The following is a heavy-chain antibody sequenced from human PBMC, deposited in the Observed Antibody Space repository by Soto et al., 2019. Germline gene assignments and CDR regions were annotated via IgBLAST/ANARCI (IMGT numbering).Heavy chain of an antibody. CDR1: GYSFISYG. J-gene: IGHJ4*02. Sequence: QVQLVQSGAEVKKLGASVKVSCKTSGYSFISYGISWVRQAPGQGLEWLGWISGYNGDTHYAQKLQGRVTMTTDTSTSTAYMELRSLRSDDTAVYYCARDNSVTVPGTDYFDYWAQGILVTVSS. CDR2: ISGYNGDT. CDR3: ARDNSVTVPGTDYFDY. V-gene: IGHV1-18*01. D-gene: IGHD6-19*01.